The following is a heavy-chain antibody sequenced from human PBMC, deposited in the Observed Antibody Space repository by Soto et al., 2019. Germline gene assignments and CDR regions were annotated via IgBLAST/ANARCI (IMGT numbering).Heavy chain of an antibody. Sequence: EVHLVESGGDLVQPGGSLRLSCAASGFIFSTYDMHWVRQAPGKGLEYVSGIGTKGGDTYYANSVKGRFAISRDNSKNTLYLQMGSLRPEDTAVYYCTRALGGELRFFAPGYWGQSTLVTVSS. CDR2: IGTKGGDT. CDR3: TRALGGELRFFAPGY. V-gene: IGHV3-64*01. D-gene: IGHD3-3*01. CDR1: GFIFSTYD. J-gene: IGHJ4*02.